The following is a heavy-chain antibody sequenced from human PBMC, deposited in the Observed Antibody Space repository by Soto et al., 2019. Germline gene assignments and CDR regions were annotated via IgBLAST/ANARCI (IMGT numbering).Heavy chain of an antibody. CDR2: INRDGSHK. Sequence: GGSLRLSCAASGFTLRNSLMYWVRQAPGKGLEWVANINRDGSHKYYVDSVKGRFTISRDNAENSVFLQMNSLRAEDTAIYYCATKGDALNYWGQGTLVTVSS. CDR1: GFTLRNSL. CDR3: ATKGDALNY. V-gene: IGHV3-7*01. D-gene: IGHD2-21*02. J-gene: IGHJ4*02.